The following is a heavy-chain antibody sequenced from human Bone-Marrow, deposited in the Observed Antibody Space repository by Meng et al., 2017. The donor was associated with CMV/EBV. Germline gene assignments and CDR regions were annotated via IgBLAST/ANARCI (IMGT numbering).Heavy chain of an antibody. CDR3: ARVKGYCSSTSCYGSVFDI. CDR2: FDPEDGET. Sequence: ASVKVSCKVSGYTLTELSMHWVRQAPGKGLEWMGGFDPEDGETIYAQKFQGRVTMTRDTSISTAYMELSRLRSDDTAVYYCARVKGYCSSTSCYGSVFDIWGQGTMVTVSS. CDR1: GYTLTELS. V-gene: IGHV1-24*01. J-gene: IGHJ3*02. D-gene: IGHD2-2*01.